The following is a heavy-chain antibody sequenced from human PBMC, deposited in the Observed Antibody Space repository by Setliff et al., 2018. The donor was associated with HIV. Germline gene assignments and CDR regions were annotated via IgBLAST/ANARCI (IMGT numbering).Heavy chain of an antibody. CDR2: IDHSGNI. J-gene: IGHJ4*02. D-gene: IGHD3-10*01. CDR3: ARGLNYYGSGSYLPLGY. CDR1: GGSFNDYY. Sequence: NPSETLSLTCAVYGGSFNDYYWTWIRQPPGKGPEWIGEIDHSGNIKYHASLKSRVTISKDTSKNQISLKLRSVTAADTAVYYCARGLNYYGSGSYLPLGYWGQGTLVTVSS. V-gene: IGHV4-34*01.